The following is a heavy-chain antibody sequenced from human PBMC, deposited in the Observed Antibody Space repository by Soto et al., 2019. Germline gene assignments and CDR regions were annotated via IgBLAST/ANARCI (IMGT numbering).Heavy chain of an antibody. Sequence: GGSLRLSCAASGFAFNNAWVNWVRQAPGKGLERVGRIKTKALGGTTDFAAPVRGRFAITRDDSRNMVYMQMNTLNTEDTAVYYCTTDSYSPIVEVRFDYWGHGTLVTVSS. CDR2: IKTKALGGTT. CDR1: GFAFNNAW. D-gene: IGHD1-26*01. J-gene: IGHJ4*01. V-gene: IGHV3-15*07. CDR3: TTDSYSPIVEVRFDY.